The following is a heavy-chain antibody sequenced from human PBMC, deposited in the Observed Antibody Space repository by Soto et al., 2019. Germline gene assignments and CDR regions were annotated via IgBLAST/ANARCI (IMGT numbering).Heavy chain of an antibody. CDR2: ISAYNGNT. J-gene: IGHJ6*04. D-gene: IGHD4-4*01. Sequence: ASVKVSCKASGYIFTSYGISWVRQAPGQGLEWMGWISAYNGNTNYAQKLQGRVTMTIDTSTSTAYMELRSLRSDDTAVYYCAREKEGAYSNSAEGLTDVWGKGPTVTVSS. V-gene: IGHV1-18*01. CDR1: GYIFTSYG. CDR3: AREKEGAYSNSAEGLTDV.